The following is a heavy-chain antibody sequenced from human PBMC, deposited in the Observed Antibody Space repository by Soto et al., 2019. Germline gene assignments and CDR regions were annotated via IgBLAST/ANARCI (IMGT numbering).Heavy chain of an antibody. Sequence: QVTLKESGPVLVKPTETLTLTCTVSGFSLSEARLGVSWIRQPPGKALEWLAHIFSDDEKSYRTSLKSRLSISKDTSKSQVVLTLTNMDPVHAGTYYGARTLLRFDYRTGSQIDPFDFWGQGTLVTVSS. D-gene: IGHD3-3*01. CDR2: IFSDDEK. V-gene: IGHV2-26*01. J-gene: IGHJ4*02. CDR1: GFSLSEARLG. CDR3: ARTLLRFDYRTGSQIDPFDF.